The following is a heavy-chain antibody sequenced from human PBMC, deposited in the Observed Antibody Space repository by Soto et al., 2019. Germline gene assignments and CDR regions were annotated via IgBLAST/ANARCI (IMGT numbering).Heavy chain of an antibody. V-gene: IGHV4-4*07. CDR1: GGSISGFY. CDR3: ARGPFCGNDCYFDV. CDR2: IYSSGAT. D-gene: IGHD2-21*02. Sequence: PSETLSLICTVAGGSISGFYWSWVRQPAGKGLEWIGRIYSSGATKYNPSLRNRVTMSVDTSTDQYSLNLASMTAADTAVYFCARGPFCGNDCYFDVWGQGTQVTVSS. J-gene: IGHJ4*02.